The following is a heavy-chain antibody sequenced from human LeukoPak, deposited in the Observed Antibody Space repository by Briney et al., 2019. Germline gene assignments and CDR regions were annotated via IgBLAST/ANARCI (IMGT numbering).Heavy chain of an antibody. V-gene: IGHV4-38-2*02. CDR1: GYSITSAYY. CDR2: MYHSGRT. CDR3: ARDLPDSSASWGY. Sequence: PSETLSLTCIVSGYSITSAYYWGWIRPPPGKGPEWIGSMYHSGRTNYNPSLKSRVTISTDTSKNEFSLKVSSVTAADTAVYYCARDLPDSSASWGYWGRGTLVSVSS. D-gene: IGHD6-6*01. J-gene: IGHJ4*02.